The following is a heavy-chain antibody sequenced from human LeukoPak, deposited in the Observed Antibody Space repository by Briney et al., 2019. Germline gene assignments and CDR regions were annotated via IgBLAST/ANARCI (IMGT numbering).Heavy chain of an antibody. Sequence: GASVKVSCKASGYTFTSYGISWVRQAPGQGLEWMGWISAYNGNTNYAQKLQGRVTMTTDTSTSTAYMELRSLRSDDTAVYYCARSIIAVAGTGYFDYWGQGTLVTVSS. CDR2: ISAYNGNT. J-gene: IGHJ4*02. CDR3: ARSIIAVAGTGYFDY. CDR1: GYTFTSYG. V-gene: IGHV1-18*01. D-gene: IGHD6-19*01.